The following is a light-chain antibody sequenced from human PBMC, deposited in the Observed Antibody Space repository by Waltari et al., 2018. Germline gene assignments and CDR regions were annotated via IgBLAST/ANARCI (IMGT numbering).Light chain of an antibody. J-gene: IGKJ2*01. Sequence: DIVMTHSPDSLAVSLGERATINCKSSQSVLYNSNNKNYLAWYQHKPGQPPKLLIYWASTRESGVPDRFSGSGSGTDFTLTITSLQAADVAVYYCQQYYSTPETFGQGTKLEIK. CDR3: QQYYSTPET. V-gene: IGKV4-1*01. CDR1: QSVLYNSNNKNY. CDR2: WAS.